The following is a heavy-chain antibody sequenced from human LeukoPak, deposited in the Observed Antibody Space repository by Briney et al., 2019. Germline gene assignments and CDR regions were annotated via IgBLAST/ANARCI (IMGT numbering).Heavy chain of an antibody. J-gene: IGHJ4*02. CDR3: ASSYDSSEYYFDY. V-gene: IGHV3-11*01. CDR1: GFTFSDYY. Sequence: GGSLRLSCTASGFTFSDYYMSWIRQAPGKGLEWVSYISSSGSTIYYADSVKGRFTISRDNAKNSLYLQMNSLRAEDTAVYYCASSYDSSEYYFDYWGQGTLVTVSS. D-gene: IGHD3-22*01. CDR2: ISSSGSTI.